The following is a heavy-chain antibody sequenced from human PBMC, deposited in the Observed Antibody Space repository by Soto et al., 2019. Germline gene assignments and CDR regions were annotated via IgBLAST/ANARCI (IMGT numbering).Heavy chain of an antibody. CDR1: GYTFTSYG. Sequence: GASVKVSCKASGYTFTSYGISWVRQAPGQGLEWMGWISAYNGNTNYAQKLQGRVTMTTDISTSTAYMELRSLRSDDTAVYYCAREGYYYGMDVWGQGTTVTVSS. CDR3: AREGYYYGMDV. J-gene: IGHJ6*02. CDR2: ISAYNGNT. V-gene: IGHV1-18*01.